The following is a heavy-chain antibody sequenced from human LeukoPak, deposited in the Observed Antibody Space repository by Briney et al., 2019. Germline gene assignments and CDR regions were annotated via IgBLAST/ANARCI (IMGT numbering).Heavy chain of an antibody. Sequence: PGRSLRLSCAASGFTFSRYAMYWVRQAPGKGLEWVAVISFDGSNKYYTDSVKGRFTISRDNSKNTLYLQMNSLRAEDTAVYLCARSLGYCSSTYCHGDYYYGLDVWGQGTTVTVSS. CDR2: ISFDGSNK. CDR1: GFTFSRYA. V-gene: IGHV3-30*04. J-gene: IGHJ6*02. CDR3: ARSLGYCSSTYCHGDYYYGLDV. D-gene: IGHD2-2*01.